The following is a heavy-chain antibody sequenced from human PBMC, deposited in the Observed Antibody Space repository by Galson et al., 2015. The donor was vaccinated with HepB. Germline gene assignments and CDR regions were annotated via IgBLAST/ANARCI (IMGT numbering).Heavy chain of an antibody. CDR1: GFTFSDYY. J-gene: IGHJ4*02. CDR3: ARGGYFAYYDILSGYHPLDC. CDR2: ISSSSSYT. V-gene: IGHV3-11*05. Sequence: SLRLSCAASGFTFSDYYMSWVRQAPGKGLEWVSYISSSSSYTYYADSVKGRLTISRDNAKNTLYLQMNSLRAEDTAVYYCARGGYFAYYDILSGYHPLDCWSQGSLVTVSS. D-gene: IGHD3-9*01.